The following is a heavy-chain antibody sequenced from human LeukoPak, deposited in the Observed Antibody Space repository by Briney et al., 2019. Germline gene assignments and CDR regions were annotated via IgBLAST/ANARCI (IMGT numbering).Heavy chain of an antibody. CDR3: ARDITVTTEINWFDP. V-gene: IGHV3-7*01. CDR1: GFTFSSYW. Sequence: GGSLRLSCAASGFTFSSYWMSWVRQAPGKGLEWVANIKQDGSEKYYVDSVKGRFTISRDNAKNSLYLQMNSLRAEDTAVYYCARDITVTTEINWFDPWGQGTLVTASS. D-gene: IGHD4-17*01. CDR2: IKQDGSEK. J-gene: IGHJ5*02.